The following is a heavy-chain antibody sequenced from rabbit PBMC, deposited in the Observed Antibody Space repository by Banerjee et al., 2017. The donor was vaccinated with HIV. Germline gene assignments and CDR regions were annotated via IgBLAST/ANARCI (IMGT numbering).Heavy chain of an antibody. CDR2: VDTGDGTT. J-gene: IGHJ4*01. D-gene: IGHD6-1*01. CDR1: GFSFSSGLP. V-gene: IGHV1S47*01. Sequence: QEQLVESRGGLVQPGGSLTLSCNASGFSFSSGLPLCWVRPAPGKGLEWIASVDTGDGTTYYASWVNGRFTVSLDNAQNTVFLQMTSLTPADTATYFCASWDGYAGYPYAFNLWGQGTLVTVS. CDR3: ASWDGYAGYPYAFNL.